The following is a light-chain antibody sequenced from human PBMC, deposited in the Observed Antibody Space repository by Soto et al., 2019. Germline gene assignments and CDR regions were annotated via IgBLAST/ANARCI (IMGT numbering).Light chain of an antibody. CDR3: QQYGSSPHT. Sequence: EMVLTQSPGTLSLSPGERATLSCRASQSVSSSYLAWYQHKPGQAPRLLIYGASSRATGIPDRFSGSGSGTDFTLTISRLEPEDVAVYYCQQYGSSPHTFGQGTKLEIK. CDR2: GAS. V-gene: IGKV3-20*01. J-gene: IGKJ2*01. CDR1: QSVSSSY.